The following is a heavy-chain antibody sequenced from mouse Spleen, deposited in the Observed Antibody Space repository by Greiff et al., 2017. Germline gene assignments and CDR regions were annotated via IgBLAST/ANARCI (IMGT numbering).Heavy chain of an antibody. CDR1: GFSLTSYG. CDR3: ARLSITTVEGNAMDY. V-gene: IGHV2-2*01. Sequence: VQRVESGPGLVQPSQSLSITCTVSGFSLTSYGVHWVRQSPGKGLEWLGVIWSGGSTDYNAAFISRLSISKDNSKSQVFFKMNSLQADDTAIYYCARLSITTVEGNAMDYWGQGTSVTVSS. D-gene: IGHD1-1*01. CDR2: IWSGGST. J-gene: IGHJ4*01.